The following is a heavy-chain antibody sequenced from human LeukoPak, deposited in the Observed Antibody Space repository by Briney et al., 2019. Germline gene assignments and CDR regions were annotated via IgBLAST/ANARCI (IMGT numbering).Heavy chain of an antibody. Sequence: PGGSLRLSCAASGFTLSNYWMHWVRQVPGKGLVWVSPINGHGNTTKYADSVRGRFTISRDNAKNTLFLQMYSLRADDTAVYFCSRGREYISNWNPFDFWGHGTLVTVSS. V-gene: IGHV3-74*01. CDR3: SRGREYISNWNPFDF. J-gene: IGHJ4*01. CDR2: INGHGNTT. D-gene: IGHD6-13*01. CDR1: GFTLSNYW.